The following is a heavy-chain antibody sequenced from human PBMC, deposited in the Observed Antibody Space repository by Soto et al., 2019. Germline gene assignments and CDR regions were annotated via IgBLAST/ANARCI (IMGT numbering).Heavy chain of an antibody. J-gene: IGHJ4*02. CDR2: VYDSGDT. D-gene: IGHD4-17*01. CDR3: ARSYYGGNSRFDY. V-gene: IGHV4-59*01. Sequence: QVLLQESGPGLVKPSETLSLTCTVSGGPITTYYWSWIRQPPGKGLEWIGYVYDSGDTNCKASLKSRVSISEDTSKNQFSLRLSSVTAADTAVYYCARSYYGGNSRFDYWGQGTLVTVSS. CDR1: GGPITTYY.